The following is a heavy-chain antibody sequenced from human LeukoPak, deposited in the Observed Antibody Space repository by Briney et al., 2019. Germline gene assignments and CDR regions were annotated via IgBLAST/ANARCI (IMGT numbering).Heavy chain of an antibody. Sequence: PGGSLRLSCAASGFTFSSYGMSWVRQAPGKGLEWVSAISGSGGSTYYADSVKGRFTISRDNSKNTLYLQMNSLRAEDTAVYYCAKDGKRSHGYSSGWFFNWGQGTLVTVSS. CDR1: GFTFSSYG. J-gene: IGHJ4*02. CDR2: ISGSGGST. V-gene: IGHV3-23*01. D-gene: IGHD6-19*01. CDR3: AKDGKRSHGYSSGWFFN.